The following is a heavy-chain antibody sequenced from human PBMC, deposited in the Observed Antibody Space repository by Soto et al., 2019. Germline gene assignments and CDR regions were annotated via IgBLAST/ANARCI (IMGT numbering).Heavy chain of an antibody. CDR2: IYYSGST. Sequence: PSETLSLTCTVSGGSISSYYWSWIRQPPGKGLEWIGYIYYSGSTNYNPSLKSRVTISVDTSKNQFSLKLSSVTAADTAVYYCARGHPTRIFGVVINFDYWGQGTLVTVSS. V-gene: IGHV4-59*01. D-gene: IGHD3-3*01. CDR3: ARGHPTRIFGVVINFDY. CDR1: GGSISSYY. J-gene: IGHJ4*02.